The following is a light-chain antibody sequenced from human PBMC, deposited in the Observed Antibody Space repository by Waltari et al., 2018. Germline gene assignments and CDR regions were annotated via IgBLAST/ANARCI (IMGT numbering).Light chain of an antibody. V-gene: IGKV2-30*01. CDR1: ESLLFSDGNTY. J-gene: IGKJ2*01. Sequence: VVMPQSPLSLPVTLGQPASISCRSSESLLFSDGNTYLNWFHQRPGQSPRRLIYKVSNRDSGVPDRFSGSGSDTVFTLKISRVEAEDVGVYYCMQGTHWPVYTFGQGTRLEIK. CDR2: KVS. CDR3: MQGTHWPVYT.